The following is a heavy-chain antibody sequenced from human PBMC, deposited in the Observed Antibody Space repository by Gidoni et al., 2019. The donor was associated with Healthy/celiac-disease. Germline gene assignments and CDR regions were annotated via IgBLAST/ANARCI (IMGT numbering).Heavy chain of an antibody. V-gene: IGHV4-4*07. D-gene: IGHD6-19*01. J-gene: IGHJ6*02. CDR2: IYTSGST. CDR3: ARVRPYSSGWSYYGMDV. CDR1: GSSISSYS. Sequence: QVQLQESGTGLVKPSETLSVTPTGSGSSISSYSWSWIRQAAGKGLEWIGRIYTSGSTNYNPSLKSRVIMSVDTSKNRFSLMLSSVTAADTAVYYCARVRPYSSGWSYYGMDVWGQGTTVTVSS.